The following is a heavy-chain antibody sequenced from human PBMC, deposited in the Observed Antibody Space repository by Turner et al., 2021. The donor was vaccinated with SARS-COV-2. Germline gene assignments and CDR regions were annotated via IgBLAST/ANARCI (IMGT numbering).Heavy chain of an antibody. J-gene: IGHJ4*02. CDR2: IIPILGIA. CDR1: GGTFSSCA. Sequence: HVQLVQSGAEVKKPGSAVKVSCKASGGTFSSCAISWVRQAPGPGLECMGGIIPILGIANYAQKFQGRVTITADKSTSTAYMELSRLRSEDTAVYYCAREVTRDSSGYYYPPDGFDYWGQGTLVTVSS. V-gene: IGHV1-69*10. D-gene: IGHD3-22*01. CDR3: AREVTRDSSGYYYPPDGFDY.